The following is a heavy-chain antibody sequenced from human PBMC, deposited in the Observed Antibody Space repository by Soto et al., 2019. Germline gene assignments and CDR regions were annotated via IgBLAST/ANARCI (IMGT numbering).Heavy chain of an antibody. CDR3: GRDLTSNANCIDP. Sequence: SETLSLTCSVSGDYIHFGGYYWTWIRQRPGKGLEWMGYIYYTGKTYYNPSLESRLTMSVDRSKNQFSLRLTSVTAADTAVYFCGRDLTSNANCIDPWGQGTLVTVSS. J-gene: IGHJ5*02. CDR2: IYYTGKT. V-gene: IGHV4-30-4*01. CDR1: GDYIHFGGYY. D-gene: IGHD2-2*01.